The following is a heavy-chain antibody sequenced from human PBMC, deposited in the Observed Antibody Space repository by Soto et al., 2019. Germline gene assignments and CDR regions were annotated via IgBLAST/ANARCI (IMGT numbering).Heavy chain of an antibody. D-gene: IGHD4-17*01. CDR1: GGTFSSYT. CDR3: ARPHYGDPEYFQH. J-gene: IGHJ1*01. Sequence: QVQLVQSGAEVKKPGSSVKVSCKASGGTFSSYTISWVRQAPGQGLEWMGRIIPILGIANYAQKFQGRVTITADKSTSTAYMEMSSLRSEDTAVYYCARPHYGDPEYFQHWGQGTLVTVSS. V-gene: IGHV1-69*02. CDR2: IIPILGIA.